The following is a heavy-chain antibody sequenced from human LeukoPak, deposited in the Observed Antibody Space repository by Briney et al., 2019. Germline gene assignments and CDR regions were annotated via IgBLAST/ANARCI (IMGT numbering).Heavy chain of an antibody. CDR3: ATVVETPTEAFDI. J-gene: IGHJ3*02. V-gene: IGHV3-7*01. D-gene: IGHD2-21*01. Sequence: GGSLRLSCAASGFTFSSYSMNWVRQAPGKGLEWVANIKQDGSEKYYVDSVQGRFTISRDNAKSSLYLQMNSLRAEDTAVYYCATVVETPTEAFDIWGQGTMVTVSS. CDR1: GFTFSSYS. CDR2: IKQDGSEK.